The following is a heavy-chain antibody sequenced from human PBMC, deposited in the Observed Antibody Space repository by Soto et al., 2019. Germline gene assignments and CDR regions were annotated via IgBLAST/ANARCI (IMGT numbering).Heavy chain of an antibody. CDR3: ARHDSSGYYYYFDY. CDR2: FDPEDGET. Sequence: KVSCKVSGYTFNELSMHWVRQAPGKGLEWMGGFDPEDGETIYAQKFQGRVTMTEDTSTDTAYMELRSLRSEDTAVYYCARHDSSGYYYYFDYWGQGTLVTVSS. D-gene: IGHD3-22*01. J-gene: IGHJ4*02. V-gene: IGHV1-24*01. CDR1: GYTFNELS.